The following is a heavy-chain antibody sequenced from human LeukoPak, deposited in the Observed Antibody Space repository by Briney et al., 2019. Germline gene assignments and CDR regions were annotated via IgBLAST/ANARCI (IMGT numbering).Heavy chain of an antibody. D-gene: IGHD6-13*01. J-gene: IGHJ3*02. V-gene: IGHV3-48*04. CDR2: ISSSGSTI. Sequence: GGSLRLSCAASGFNFGSYSMTWVRQAPGKGLEWVSYISSSGSTIYYADSVEGRFTISRDNAKNSLYLQMNSLRAEDTAVYYCARGIAAAVGHDAFDIWGQGTMVTVS. CDR1: GFNFGSYS. CDR3: ARGIAAAVGHDAFDI.